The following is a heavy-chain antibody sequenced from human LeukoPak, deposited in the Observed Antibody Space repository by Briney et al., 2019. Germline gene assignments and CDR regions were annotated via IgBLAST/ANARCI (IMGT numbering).Heavy chain of an antibody. CDR2: TNPNSGGT. V-gene: IGHV1-2*02. D-gene: IGHD2-21*02. J-gene: IGHJ6*03. CDR3: ARGYCGGDCITPYYYYYMDV. CDR1: GYTFTGYY. Sequence: ASVKVSCKASGYTFTGYYMHWVRQAPGQGLEWMGWTNPNSGGTNYAQKFQGRVTMTRDTSISTAYMELSRLRSDDTAVYYCARGYCGGDCITPYYYYYMDVWGKGTTVTVSS.